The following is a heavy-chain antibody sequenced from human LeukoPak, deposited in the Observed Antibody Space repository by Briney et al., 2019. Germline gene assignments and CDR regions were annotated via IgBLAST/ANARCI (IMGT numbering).Heavy chain of an antibody. D-gene: IGHD6-13*01. CDR3: AKDHTGLAYIQQLVNWFDP. V-gene: IGHV3-23*01. CDR1: GFAFDIHG. Sequence: GGSLRLSCAASGFAFDIHGMNWVRQAPGKGLEWVSGIIPSGSTTYYADSVKGRFTISRDNSKNTVYLQINSLRDEDTAVYYCAKDHTGLAYIQQLVNWFDPWGQGTLVTVSS. J-gene: IGHJ5*02. CDR2: IIPSGSTT.